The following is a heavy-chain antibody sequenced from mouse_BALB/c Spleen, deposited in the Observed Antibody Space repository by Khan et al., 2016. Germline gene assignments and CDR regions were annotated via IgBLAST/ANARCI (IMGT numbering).Heavy chain of an antibody. CDR1: GFTFNTNA. J-gene: IGHJ4*01. D-gene: IGHD1-1*01. Sequence: EVQRVETGGGFVQPKGSLKLSCAASGFTFNTNAMNWVRQAPGRGLEWVARIRSKSNNYVTYYADSVKDRFTISRDDSQSMLYLQMNNLKTEDTGMYYCVREPRLMTTRGDYWGQGTSVTVSS. CDR2: IRSKSNNYVT. CDR3: VREPRLMTTRGDY. V-gene: IGHV10S3*01.